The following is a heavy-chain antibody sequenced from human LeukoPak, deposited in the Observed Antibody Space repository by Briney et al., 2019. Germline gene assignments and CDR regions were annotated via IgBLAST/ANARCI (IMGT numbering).Heavy chain of an antibody. CDR1: GDSISTNHW. V-gene: IGHV4-4*02. CDR3: ASARCDY. D-gene: IGHD6-6*01. CDR2: VYHSGST. Sequence: SATLFLTGAVAGDSISTNHWWRGVGQPRGTEMEWVGEVYHSGSTNYNPSLKSRVTISVDKSKNLFSLKLTSVTAADTAMYYCASARCDYWGQGTLVTVSS. J-gene: IGHJ4*02.